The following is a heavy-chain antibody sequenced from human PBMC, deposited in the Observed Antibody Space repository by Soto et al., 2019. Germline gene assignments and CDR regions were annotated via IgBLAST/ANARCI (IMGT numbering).Heavy chain of an antibody. Sequence: SETLSLTCTVSGSSIRNSYYFWGWIRQPPGKGLEWIGSIFNNGSTHHNPSLKSRVTISVDTSKNQFSLKVGSVPAADTAVYYCARHAGPPGWELFVGDDVFDIGGQGTMVTASS. CDR1: GSSIRNSYYF. CDR2: IFNNGST. CDR3: ARHAGPPGWELFVGDDVFDI. J-gene: IGHJ3*02. V-gene: IGHV4-39*01. D-gene: IGHD1-26*01.